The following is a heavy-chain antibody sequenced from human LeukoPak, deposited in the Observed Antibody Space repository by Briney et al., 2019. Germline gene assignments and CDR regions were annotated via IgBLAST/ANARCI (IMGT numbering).Heavy chain of an antibody. CDR3: ARRGVGATFYYYYMDV. J-gene: IGHJ6*03. V-gene: IGHV4-34*01. CDR2: INHSGST. Sequence: SETLSLTCAVYGGSFSDYYWSWIRQPPGKGLEWIGEINHSGSTNYNPSLKSRVTISVDTSKNQFSLKLSSLTAADTAAYYCARRGVGATFYYYYMDVWGKGTTVTISS. CDR1: GGSFSDYY. D-gene: IGHD1-26*01.